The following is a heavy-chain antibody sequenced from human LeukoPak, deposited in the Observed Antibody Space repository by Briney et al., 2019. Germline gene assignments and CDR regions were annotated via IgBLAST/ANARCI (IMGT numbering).Heavy chain of an antibody. CDR2: INPNSGGT. J-gene: IGHJ6*03. CDR1: GYTFTGYY. CDR3: ASSLQRDEIYIGVLHYYYMDV. D-gene: IGHD2-15*01. V-gene: IGHV1-2*02. Sequence: GASVKVSCKASGYTFTGYYMHWVRQAPGQGLEWMGWINPNSGGTNYAQKFQGRVTMTRDTSISTAYMELRSLRSDDTAVYYCASSLQRDEIYIGVLHYYYMDVWGKGTTVTVSS.